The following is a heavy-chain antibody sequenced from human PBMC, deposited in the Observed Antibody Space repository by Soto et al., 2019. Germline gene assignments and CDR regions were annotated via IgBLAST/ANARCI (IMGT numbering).Heavy chain of an antibody. Sequence: GESLKISCKGSGYSFTSYWIGWVRQMPGKGLEWMGIIYPGDSDTRYSPSFQGQVTISADKSISTAYLQWSSLKASDTAMYYCARHSKCSSTSCYRGYYYYGMDVWGQGTTVTVSS. CDR1: GYSFTSYW. CDR2: IYPGDSDT. D-gene: IGHD2-2*02. V-gene: IGHV5-51*01. J-gene: IGHJ6*02. CDR3: ARHSKCSSTSCYRGYYYYGMDV.